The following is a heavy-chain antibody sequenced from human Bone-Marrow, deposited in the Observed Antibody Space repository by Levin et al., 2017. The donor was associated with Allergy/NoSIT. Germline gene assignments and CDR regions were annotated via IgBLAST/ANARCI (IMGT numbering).Heavy chain of an antibody. CDR2: VSGSGGST. D-gene: IGHD3-22*01. CDR1: GFTFSSYA. J-gene: IGHJ4*02. Sequence: GESLKISCVASGFTFSSYAMGWVRQAPGKGLEWVSTVSGSGGSTYYADSVKGRFTISRDNSRNTVYLQMHSLRAEDTATYYCAKDYYDSSGLLFDYWGQGILVTVSS. CDR3: AKDYYDSSGLLFDY. V-gene: IGHV3-23*01.